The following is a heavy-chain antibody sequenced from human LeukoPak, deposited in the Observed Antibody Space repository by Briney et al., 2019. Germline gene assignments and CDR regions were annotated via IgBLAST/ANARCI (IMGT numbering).Heavy chain of an antibody. J-gene: IGHJ5*02. V-gene: IGHV1-69*04. CDR1: GGTFSSYA. D-gene: IGHD4-17*01. CDR3: AVRNGDYVFWFDP. CDR2: INPILGIA. Sequence: ASVKVSCKASGGTFSSYAISWVRQAPGQGLEWMGRINPILGIANYAQKFQGRVTITADKSTSAAYMELSSLRSEDTAVYYCAVRNGDYVFWFDPWGQGTLVTVSS.